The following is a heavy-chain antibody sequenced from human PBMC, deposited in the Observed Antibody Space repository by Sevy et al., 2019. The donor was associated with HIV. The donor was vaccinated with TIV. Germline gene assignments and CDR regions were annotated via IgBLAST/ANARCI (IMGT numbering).Heavy chain of an antibody. CDR2: INNSGGST. CDR1: GSTVNPYA. CDR3: VKERVGYISSWYYFDY. V-gene: IGHV3-23*01. D-gene: IGHD6-13*01. Sequence: GGSLRLSCIASGSTVNPYAMSWVRQAPGKGLEWVAVINNSGGSTDYADFVRGRFSISRDNPNVYLEMNSLRVEDTAVYYCVKERVGYISSWYYFDYWGQGTLVTVSS. J-gene: IGHJ4*02.